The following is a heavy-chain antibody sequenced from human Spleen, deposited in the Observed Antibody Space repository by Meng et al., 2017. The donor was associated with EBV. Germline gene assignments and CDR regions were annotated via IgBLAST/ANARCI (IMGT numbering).Heavy chain of an antibody. V-gene: IGHV4-59*01. CDR1: GGSINTYY. CDR3: ARGTYSRGYYYYFDY. J-gene: IGHJ4*02. Sequence: QVQLQESGPGLVKPSETLSLTCTVSGGSINTYYWSWFRQPPGKRLEWIAYIYYSGSTNYNPSLKSRVTISLDTSKNQFSLNLSSVTAADTAIYYCARGTYSRGYYYYFDYWGQGNLVTVSS. CDR2: IYYSGST. D-gene: IGHD6-25*01.